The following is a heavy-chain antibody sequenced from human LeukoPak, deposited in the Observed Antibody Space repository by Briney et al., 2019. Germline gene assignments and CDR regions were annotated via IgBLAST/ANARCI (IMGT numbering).Heavy chain of an antibody. V-gene: IGHV1-18*01. J-gene: IGHJ5*02. CDR2: ISAYNGNT. D-gene: IGHD2-2*01. Sequence: GASVKVSCKASGYTFTSYGISWVRQAPGQGLEWMGWISAYNGNTNYAQKLQGRVTMTTDTSTSTAYMELRSLRSDDTAVYYCARVGDCSSTSCYGMSWFDPWGQGTLVTVSS. CDR3: ARVGDCSSTSCYGMSWFDP. CDR1: GYTFTSYG.